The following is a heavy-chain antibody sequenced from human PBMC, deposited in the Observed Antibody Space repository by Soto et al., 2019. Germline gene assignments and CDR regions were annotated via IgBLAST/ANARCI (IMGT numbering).Heavy chain of an antibody. J-gene: IGHJ4*02. V-gene: IGHV4-31*02. Sequence: SEILPLSWSVSCGSSGNLGYYWSCIRQHPGKGLEWIGYIYYSGSTYYNPSLKSRVTISVDTSKNQFSLKLSSVTAADTAVYYCARDSQLWFGELPYFDYWGQGTLVTVSS. CDR1: CGSSGNLGYY. D-gene: IGHD3-10*01. CDR2: IYYSGST. CDR3: ARDSQLWFGELPYFDY.